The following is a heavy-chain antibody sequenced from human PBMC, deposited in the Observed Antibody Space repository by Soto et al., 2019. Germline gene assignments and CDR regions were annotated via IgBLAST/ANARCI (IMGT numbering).Heavy chain of an antibody. D-gene: IGHD3-10*01. CDR2: ISSDGSNK. CDR3: AKDGDSITMAWWDAFDI. CDR1: GFTFSSYG. V-gene: IGHV3-30*18. Sequence: XVSLSLSCAASGFTFSSYGMHWVRQAPGKGLEWVAVISSDGSNKYYPDSVKGRFTISRDNSKNTLYLQMNSLRAEDTAVYYCAKDGDSITMAWWDAFDIWGQGTMVTVSS. J-gene: IGHJ3*02.